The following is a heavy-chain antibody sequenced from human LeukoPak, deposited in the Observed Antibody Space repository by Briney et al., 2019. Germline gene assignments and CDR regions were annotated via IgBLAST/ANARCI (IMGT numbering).Heavy chain of an antibody. Sequence: PSETLSLTCTVSGYPINSGYYWGWIRQPPGKGLEWIGSIYHSGSTYYNPSLKSRVTISVDTSKNQFSLKVNSVTAADTAIYYCARGLRDVTGWWGWFDPWGQGTLVTVSS. CDR1: GYPINSGYY. V-gene: IGHV4-38-2*02. CDR3: ARGLRDVTGWWGWFDP. J-gene: IGHJ5*02. D-gene: IGHD6-19*01. CDR2: IYHSGST.